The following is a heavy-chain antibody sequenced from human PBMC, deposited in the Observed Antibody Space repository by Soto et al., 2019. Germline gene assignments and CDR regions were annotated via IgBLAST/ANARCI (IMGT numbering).Heavy chain of an antibody. J-gene: IGHJ6*03. Sequence: PSQTLSLTCAISGDSVSSNSAAWNWIRQCPSRGLEWLGRTYYRSKWYNDYAVSVKSRITINPDTSKNQFSLQLNSVTPEDTAVYYCAREKVTMVRGVIIDYYYYYMDVWGKGTTVTVSS. CDR3: AREKVTMVRGVIIDYYYYYMDV. D-gene: IGHD3-10*01. CDR1: GDSVSSNSAA. CDR2: TYYRSKWYN. V-gene: IGHV6-1*01.